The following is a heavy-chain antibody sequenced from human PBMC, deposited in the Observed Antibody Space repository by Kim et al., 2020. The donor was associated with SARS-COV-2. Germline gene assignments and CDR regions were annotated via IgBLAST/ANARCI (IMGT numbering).Heavy chain of an antibody. CDR1: GFTFSSYG. CDR2: IWHDGSGT. CDR3: ARDSETGDLYFYYGMDV. D-gene: IGHD3-10*01. V-gene: IGHV3-33*01. J-gene: IGHJ6*04. Sequence: GGSLRLSCAASGFTFSSYGIHWVRQAPGKGLEWVAGIWHDGSGTYYADSVKGRFTISRDNSKNTLFLQMDSLRAEDTAVYYCARDSETGDLYFYYGMDVWGEGTTVIVSS.